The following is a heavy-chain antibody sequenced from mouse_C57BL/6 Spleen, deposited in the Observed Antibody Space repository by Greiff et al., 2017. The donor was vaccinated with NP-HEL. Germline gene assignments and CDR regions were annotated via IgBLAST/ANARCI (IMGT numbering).Heavy chain of an antibody. CDR3: TRGYSNYYWYFDV. CDR1: GFTFSSYA. D-gene: IGHD2-5*01. J-gene: IGHJ1*03. CDR2: ISSGGDYI. V-gene: IGHV5-9-1*02. Sequence: DVQLQESGEGLVKPGGSLKLSCAASGFTFSSYAMSWVRQTPEKRLEWVAYISSGGDYIYYADTVKGRFTISRDNARNTLYLQMSSLKSEDTAMYYCTRGYSNYYWYFDVWGTGTTVTVSS.